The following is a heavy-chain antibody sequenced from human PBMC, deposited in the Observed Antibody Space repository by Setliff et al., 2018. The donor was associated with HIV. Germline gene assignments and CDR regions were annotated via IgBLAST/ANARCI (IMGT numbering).Heavy chain of an antibody. CDR2: IYYSGST. J-gene: IGHJ1*01. V-gene: IGHV4-39*07. CDR1: GGAISSRSYY. CDR3: ARDPYCSGDGCFRYYQH. D-gene: IGHD2-15*01. Sequence: SETLSLTCTVSGGAISSRSYYWGWIRQPPAKGLEWIGSIYYSGSTYYNPSLKSRVTFSLDTSKNQFSLKLSSVTAADTAVYFCARDPYCSGDGCFRYYQHWGRGTLVTVSS.